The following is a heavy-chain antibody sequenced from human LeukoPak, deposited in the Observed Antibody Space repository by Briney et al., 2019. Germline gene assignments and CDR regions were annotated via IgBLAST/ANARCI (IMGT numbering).Heavy chain of an antibody. J-gene: IGHJ6*04. D-gene: IGHD3-10*01. CDR2: IKQDGSEK. V-gene: IGHV3-7*03. CDR1: GFTFSSYW. CDR3: ARIPPTMVRTHYYYGMDV. Sequence: GGSLRLSCAASGFTFSSYWMSWVRQAPGKGLEWVANIKQDGSEKYYVDSVKGRFTISRDNAKNSLYLQMNSLRAEDTAVYYCARIPPTMVRTHYYYGMDVWGKGTTVTVSS.